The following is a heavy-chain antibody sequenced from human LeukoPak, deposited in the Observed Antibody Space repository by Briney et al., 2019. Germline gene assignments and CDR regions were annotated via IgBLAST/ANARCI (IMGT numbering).Heavy chain of an antibody. CDR3: ARDYYYYDSSGYSFDY. CDR2: IIPIFGTA. CDR1: GGTFSSYA. Sequence: SVKVSCKASGGTFSSYAISWVRQAPGQGLEWMGGIIPIFGTANYAQKFQGRVTITADESTSTAYMELRSLRSDDTAVYYCARDYYYYDSSGYSFDYWGQGTLVTVSS. D-gene: IGHD3-22*01. J-gene: IGHJ4*02. V-gene: IGHV1-69*01.